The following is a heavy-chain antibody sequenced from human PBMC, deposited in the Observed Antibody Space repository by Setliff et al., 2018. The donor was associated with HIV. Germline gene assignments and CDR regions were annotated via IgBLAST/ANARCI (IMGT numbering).Heavy chain of an antibody. CDR3: AREMPMIYWYFDL. CDR1: GFSLTSYG. J-gene: IGHJ2*01. CDR2: LRHDEGNK. Sequence: GESLKISCAASGFSLTSYGMHWVRQTPDKGLEWVAFLRHDEGNKYYADSVKGRFTISRDTSKNTLFLQMNSLRTEDTAVYYCAREMPMIYWYFDLWGRGTLVTVSS. V-gene: IGHV3-30*02. D-gene: IGHD3-22*01.